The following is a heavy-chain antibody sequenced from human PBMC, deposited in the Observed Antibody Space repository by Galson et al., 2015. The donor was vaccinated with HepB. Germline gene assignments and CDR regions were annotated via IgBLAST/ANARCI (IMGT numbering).Heavy chain of an antibody. CDR3: ARDRERWLLLDY. D-gene: IGHD5-24*01. V-gene: IGHV1-3*01. J-gene: IGHJ4*02. Sequence: SVKVSCKASGYTFTNYPMHWVRQAPGQRLEWMGWINAGNGNTKYSQKFQGRVTVTRDTSASTAYMELSSLRSEDTAVYYCARDRERWLLLDYWGQGTLVTVSS. CDR1: GYTFTNYP. CDR2: INAGNGNT.